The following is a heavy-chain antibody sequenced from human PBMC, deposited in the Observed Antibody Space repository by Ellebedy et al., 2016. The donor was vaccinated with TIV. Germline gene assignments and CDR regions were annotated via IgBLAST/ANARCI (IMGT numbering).Heavy chain of an antibody. CDR1: GGSFNSYA. J-gene: IGHJ5*02. V-gene: IGHV1-69*13. D-gene: IGHD6-19*01. CDR2: IIPIFVTA. CDR3: ASRVAGTFGWFDP. Sequence: AASVKVSCKASGGSFNSYAISWVRQAPGQGLEWMGVIIPIFVTANYAQKFQGRVTITADESTTTAYMELSSLRSEDTAVYYCASRVAGTFGWFDPWGQGTLVTVSS.